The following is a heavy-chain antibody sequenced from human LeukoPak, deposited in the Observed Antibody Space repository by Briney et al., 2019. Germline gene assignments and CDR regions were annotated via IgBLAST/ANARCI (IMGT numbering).Heavy chain of an antibody. CDR3: AKASGSSWHFFGGFDH. CDR1: GFTIDDYG. V-gene: IGHV3-9*03. CDR2: ISWTSGCI. J-gene: IGHJ5*02. D-gene: IGHD6-13*01. Sequence: AGGSLRLSCAASGFTIDDYGMRWVRQAGGKGVEWVTDISWTSGCIGYADSVKRPFTISRPNAQTSLYLQMNSLRAEDMALYYCAKASGSSWHFFGGFDHWGQGTLVTVSS.